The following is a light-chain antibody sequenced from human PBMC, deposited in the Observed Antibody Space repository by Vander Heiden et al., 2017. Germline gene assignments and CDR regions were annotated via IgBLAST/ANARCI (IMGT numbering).Light chain of an antibody. Sequence: DIQLTQSPSSLSASVGDRVTITCRVSQVISSYLNWYRQKPGKVPKLLIYSASNLQSGVPSRLSGSGSGTDFTLTISRLQHEDVASFYGQRTNNAPFTFGPGTKVDIK. CDR1: QVISSY. V-gene: IGKV1-27*01. J-gene: IGKJ3*01. CDR2: SAS. CDR3: QRTNNAPFT.